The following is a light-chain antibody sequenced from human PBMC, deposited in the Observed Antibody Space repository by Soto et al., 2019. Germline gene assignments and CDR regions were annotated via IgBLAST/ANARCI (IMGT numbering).Light chain of an antibody. CDR2: NVY. V-gene: IGLV2-14*03. J-gene: IGLJ1*01. CDR1: SSDVGAYNF. CDR3: SASTGSRTYV. Sequence: QSALTQPASVSGSPGQSITISCTGTSSDVGAYNFVSWQQQHPGNAPKLMIYNVYDRPSGISYRFSGSKSGNTASLTISGLEGEEEADYYCSASTGSRTYVFGTGTKLTVL.